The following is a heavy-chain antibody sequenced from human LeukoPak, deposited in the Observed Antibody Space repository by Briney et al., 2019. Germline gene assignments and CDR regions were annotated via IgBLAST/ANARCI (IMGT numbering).Heavy chain of an antibody. J-gene: IGHJ3*02. CDR2: ISWNSGSI. V-gene: IGHV3-9*01. CDR1: GFTFDDYA. Sequence: PGRSLRLSCAASGFTFDDYAMPWVRQAPGKGLEWVSGISWNSGSIGYADSVKVRFTISRDNAKNSLYLQMNSLRAEDTALYYCAKVGPTYYYDSSGYFSNAFDIWGQGTMVTVSS. CDR3: AKVGPTYYYDSSGYFSNAFDI. D-gene: IGHD3-22*01.